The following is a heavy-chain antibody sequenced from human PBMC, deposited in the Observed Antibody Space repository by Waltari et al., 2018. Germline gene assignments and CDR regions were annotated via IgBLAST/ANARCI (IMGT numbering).Heavy chain of an antibody. CDR3: AGSSGYSLDAFDI. J-gene: IGHJ3*02. V-gene: IGHV4-59*01. CDR2: TYYSGGT. CDR1: GGSISSYY. Sequence: QVPLQESGPGLVKPSETLSLTCTVSGGSISSYYWSWIRQPPGKGLEWIGYTYYSGGTNSNPSLKSRVTMSVDTSKNPFSLKLSSVTAADTAVYYCAGSSGYSLDAFDIWGQGTMVTVSS. D-gene: IGHD3-22*01.